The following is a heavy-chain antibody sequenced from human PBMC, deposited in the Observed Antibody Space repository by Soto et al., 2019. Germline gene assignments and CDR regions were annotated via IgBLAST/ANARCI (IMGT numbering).Heavy chain of an antibody. CDR2: IDKVGTDS. V-gene: IGHV3-74*01. CDR3: ARGWFGPDV. Sequence: EVQLVESGGGLVQPGGSLRLSCAASEFTFSGRSVHWVRQAPGKGLVWVSGIDKVGTDSTYADSVKGRFTSSRDNAKNTAYLQMNSLRVEDTSVYYSARGWFGPDVWGKGTTVTVSS. J-gene: IGHJ6*03. D-gene: IGHD3-10*01. CDR1: EFTFSGRS.